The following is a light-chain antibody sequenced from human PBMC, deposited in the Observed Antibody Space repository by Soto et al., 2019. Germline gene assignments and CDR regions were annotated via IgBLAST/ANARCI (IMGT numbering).Light chain of an antibody. CDR1: QSFGGSY. V-gene: IGKV3D-20*02. Sequence: EIVLTQSPGTLSLSPGERASLSCRASQSFGGSYLAWYQQKPGQAPRLLIYGASTRATGIPDRFSGSGPGTDFTLTISSLESEDFAIYYCQQRSNWPTFGQGTRLEIK. CDR2: GAS. J-gene: IGKJ5*01. CDR3: QQRSNWPT.